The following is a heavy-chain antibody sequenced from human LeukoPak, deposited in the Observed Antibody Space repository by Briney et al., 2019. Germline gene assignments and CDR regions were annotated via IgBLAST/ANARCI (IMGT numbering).Heavy chain of an antibody. D-gene: IGHD5-18*01. Sequence: PGGSLRLSCAASGFTFSSYSMNWVRQAPGKGLEWVSSISSSSSYIYYADSVKGRFTISRDNAKNSLYLQMNSLRAEDTAVYYCASERYSYGSNDYWGQGTLATVSS. CDR2: ISSSSSYI. V-gene: IGHV3-21*01. CDR1: GFTFSSYS. J-gene: IGHJ4*02. CDR3: ASERYSYGSNDY.